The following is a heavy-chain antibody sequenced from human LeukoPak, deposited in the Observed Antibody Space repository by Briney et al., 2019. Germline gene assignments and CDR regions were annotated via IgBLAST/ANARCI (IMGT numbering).Heavy chain of an antibody. D-gene: IGHD3-22*01. V-gene: IGHV3-21*01. CDR1: GFTFSSYS. Sequence: GGSLRLSCAASGFTFSSYSMNWVRQAPGKGLEWVSSTSSSSSYIYYADSVKGRFTISGDNAKNSLYLQMNSLRAEDTAVYYCARVYYDSSGYFDYWGQGTLVTVSS. J-gene: IGHJ4*02. CDR3: ARVYYDSSGYFDY. CDR2: TSSSSSYI.